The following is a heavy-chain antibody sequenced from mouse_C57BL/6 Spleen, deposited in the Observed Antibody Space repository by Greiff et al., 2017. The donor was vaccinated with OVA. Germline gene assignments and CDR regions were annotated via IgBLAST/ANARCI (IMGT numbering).Heavy chain of an antibody. Sequence: EVQVVESGGGLVQPGGSMKLSCAASGFTFSDAWMDWVRQSPEKGLEWVAEIRNKANNHATYYAESVKGRFTISRDDSKSSVYLQMNSLRAEDTGIYYCTRGDYDYDWFAYWGQGTLVTVSA. D-gene: IGHD2-4*01. J-gene: IGHJ3*01. CDR1: GFTFSDAW. V-gene: IGHV6-6*01. CDR2: IRNKANNHAT. CDR3: TRGDYDYDWFAY.